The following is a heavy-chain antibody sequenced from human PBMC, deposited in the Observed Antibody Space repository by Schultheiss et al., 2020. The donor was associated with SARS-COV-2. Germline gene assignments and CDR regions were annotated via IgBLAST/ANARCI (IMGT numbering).Heavy chain of an antibody. J-gene: IGHJ4*02. Sequence: SVKVSCKASGGTFSSYAISWVRQAPGQGFEWMGGIIPIFGTANYAQKFQGRVTITADESTSTAYMELRSLRSEDTAVYYCARDVGPGIVVVTHFDYWGQGALVTVSS. CDR3: ARDVGPGIVVVTHFDY. CDR2: IIPIFGTA. V-gene: IGHV1-69*13. CDR1: GGTFSSYA. D-gene: IGHD3-22*01.